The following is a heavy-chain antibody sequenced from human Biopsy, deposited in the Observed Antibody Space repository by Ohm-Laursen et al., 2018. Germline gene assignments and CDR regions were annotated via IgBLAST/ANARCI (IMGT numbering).Heavy chain of an antibody. D-gene: IGHD3-16*01. V-gene: IGHV4-59*01. CDR3: ARDSRGGHLNTTLITGKNLDS. Sequence: SVTLSLTCTVSRDSICNYYWIWIRQSPGKGLEWIGYIYYTGSTNYNPSVKSRVTISVDTSKNQFFLKLNSVTAADTAVYFCARDSRGGHLNTTLITGKNLDSWGQGILVTVSS. CDR1: RDSICNYY. J-gene: IGHJ4*02. CDR2: IYYTGST.